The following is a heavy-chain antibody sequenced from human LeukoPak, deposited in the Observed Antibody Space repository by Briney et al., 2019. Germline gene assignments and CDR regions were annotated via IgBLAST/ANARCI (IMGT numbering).Heavy chain of an antibody. J-gene: IGHJ5*02. Sequence: ASVKVSCKASGYTFTSYGINWVRQATGQGLEWMGWMNPNSGNTGYAQKFQGRVTMTRNTSISTAYMELSSLRSEDTAVYYCAREGMVRGVITTYNWFDPWGQGTLVTVSS. D-gene: IGHD3-10*01. CDR3: AREGMVRGVITTYNWFDP. V-gene: IGHV1-8*01. CDR1: GYTFTSYG. CDR2: MNPNSGNT.